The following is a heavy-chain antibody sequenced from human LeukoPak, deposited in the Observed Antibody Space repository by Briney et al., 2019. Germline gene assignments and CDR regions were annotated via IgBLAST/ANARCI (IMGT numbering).Heavy chain of an antibody. V-gene: IGHV3-23*01. D-gene: IGHD6-19*01. CDR3: AKAKYSSMYYFDY. CDR2: ISGSGGST. Sequence: GGSLRLSCAASGLTFSSYAMSWVRQAPGKGLEWVSAISGSGGSTYYADSVKGRFTISRDNSKNTLYLQMNSLRAEDTAVYYCAKAKYSSMYYFDYWGQGTLVTVSS. CDR1: GLTFSSYA. J-gene: IGHJ4*02.